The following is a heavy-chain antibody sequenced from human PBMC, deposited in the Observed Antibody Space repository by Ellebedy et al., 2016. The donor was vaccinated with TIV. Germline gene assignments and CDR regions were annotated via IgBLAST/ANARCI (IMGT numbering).Heavy chain of an antibody. V-gene: IGHV4-59*08. CDR1: GGSISSYY. D-gene: IGHD1-26*01. Sequence: SETLSLTCTVSGGSISSYYWSWIRQPPGKGLEWIGYIYYSGSTNYNPSLKSRVTISVDTSKNQFSLKLSSVTAEDTAVYYCARSGSYIKFDYWGQGILVTVTS. CDR3: ARSGSYIKFDY. CDR2: IYYSGST. J-gene: IGHJ4*02.